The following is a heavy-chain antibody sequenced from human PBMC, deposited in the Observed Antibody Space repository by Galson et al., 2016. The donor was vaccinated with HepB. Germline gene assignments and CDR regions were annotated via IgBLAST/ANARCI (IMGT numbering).Heavy chain of an antibody. J-gene: IGHJ4*02. CDR1: GFTFRSFS. V-gene: IGHV3-30*09. Sequence: SLRLSCAVSGFTFRSFSMQWVRQAPGKGLEWVAIISYDGSHKYYSDSVKGRFAISRDNSKNTLYLQMSSLRAEDTAVYYCASVKDEYNSGWNVNDYRGQGILVTVSS. CDR3: ASVKDEYNSGWNVNDY. CDR2: ISYDGSHK. D-gene: IGHD5-12*01.